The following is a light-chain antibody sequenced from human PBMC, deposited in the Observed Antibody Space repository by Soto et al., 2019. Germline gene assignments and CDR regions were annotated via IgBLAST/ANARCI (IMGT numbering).Light chain of an antibody. J-gene: IGLJ1*01. CDR2: EVN. CDR1: ISDIGAYNY. V-gene: IGLV2-14*01. CDR3: SSFTTSSTYV. Sequence: SPRRLPSSVCGSPGQSVSISCIGTISDIGAYNYVSWYQQYPGRAPKLMIYEVNNRPSGVSNRFSGSKYGNTASLTISGLQAEDEADYYCSSFTTSSTYVVGAGTMVTV.